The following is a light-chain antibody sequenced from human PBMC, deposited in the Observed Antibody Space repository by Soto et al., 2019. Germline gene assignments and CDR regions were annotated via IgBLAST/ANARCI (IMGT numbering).Light chain of an antibody. CDR1: QTVSTY. CDR2: DAS. CDR3: QQRLMT. V-gene: IGKV3-11*01. Sequence: EIVLTQSPATLSLSPGERATLSCRASQTVSTYLAWYQQKPGQAPRLLIYDASTRATGIPARFSGRGSGTDFTLTISSLEPEDFEVYYSQQRLMTLGQGTKVDIK. J-gene: IGKJ1*01.